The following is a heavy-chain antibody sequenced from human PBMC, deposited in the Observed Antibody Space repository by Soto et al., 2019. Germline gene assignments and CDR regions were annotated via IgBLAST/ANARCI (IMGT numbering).Heavy chain of an antibody. J-gene: IGHJ4*02. D-gene: IGHD5-18*01. Sequence: ASVKVSCKASGYTFTGYYMHWVRQAPGQGLEWMGWINPNSGGTNYAQKFQGRVTMTRDTSISTAYMELSRLRSDDTAVYYCARDRYRSGYSYDADYWGQRTLVTVSS. CDR3: ARDRYRSGYSYDADY. V-gene: IGHV1-2*02. CDR2: INPNSGGT. CDR1: GYTFTGYY.